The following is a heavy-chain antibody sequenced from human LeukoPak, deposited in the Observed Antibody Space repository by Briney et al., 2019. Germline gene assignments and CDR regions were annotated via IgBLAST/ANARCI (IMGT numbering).Heavy chain of an antibody. CDR1: GYTFTGYY. V-gene: IGHV1-2*02. J-gene: IGHJ4*02. Sequence: ASVKVSCKASGYTFTGYYMHWVRQAPGQGLEWMGWINPNSGDTNYAQKFQGRVTMTRDTSISTAYMEPSRLRSDDTAVYYCARAQAAAGTIDYWGQGTLVTVSS. CDR2: INPNSGDT. D-gene: IGHD6-13*01. CDR3: ARAQAAAGTIDY.